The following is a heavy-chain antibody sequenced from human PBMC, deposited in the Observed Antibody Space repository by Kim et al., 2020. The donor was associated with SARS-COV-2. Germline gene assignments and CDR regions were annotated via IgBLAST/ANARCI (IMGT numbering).Heavy chain of an antibody. V-gene: IGHV5-10-1*01. J-gene: IGHJ6*02. CDR3: ARLGSNHLGGMDV. D-gene: IGHD3-10*01. Sequence: YSPSFQGHVTISADKSISTAYRQGSSLKASDTAMYYCARLGSNHLGGMDVWGQGTTVTVSS.